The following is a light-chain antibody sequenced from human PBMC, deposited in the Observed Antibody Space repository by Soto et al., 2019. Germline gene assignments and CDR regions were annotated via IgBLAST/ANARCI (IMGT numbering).Light chain of an antibody. CDR1: SSDVGGYNY. CDR3: SSYRTGSVVL. J-gene: IGLJ3*02. Sequence: QSALTQPASVSGSPGQSVTISWTGTSSDVGGYNYVSWYQQHPGKAPKLVIYGVNYRPSGVSARFSGSKFQNTASLTISGLQAEDEADYYCSSYRTGSVVLFGGGTKLTAL. V-gene: IGLV2-14*01. CDR2: GVN.